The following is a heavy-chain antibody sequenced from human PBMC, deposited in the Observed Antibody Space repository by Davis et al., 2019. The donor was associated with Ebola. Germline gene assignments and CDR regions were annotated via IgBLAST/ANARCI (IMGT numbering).Heavy chain of an antibody. D-gene: IGHD1-26*01. CDR2: INHRGRT. J-gene: IGHJ4*02. Sequence: PSETLSLTCAVYGGSLSDYYWSWIRQPPGKGLEWIGEINHRGRTKYNPSLKSRAILSIDTSKKQFSLKLSSVTAADTAVYYCARDWTIVGVNYFDYWGQGTLVTVSS. CDR1: GGSLSDYY. CDR3: ARDWTIVGVNYFDY. V-gene: IGHV4-34*01.